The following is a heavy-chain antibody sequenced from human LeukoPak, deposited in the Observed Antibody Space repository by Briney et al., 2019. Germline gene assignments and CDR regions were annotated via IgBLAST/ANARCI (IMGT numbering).Heavy chain of an antibody. CDR1: GFTFDDYA. Sequence: GGSLRLSCAASGFTFDDYAMHWVRQAPGEGLEWVAVISYDGRQKFYGDSVKGRFTISRDNPKNTVYLQMNSLRNDDTAVYYCARVFLERLTSGYFDNWGQGNLVTVSP. V-gene: IGHV3-30-3*01. D-gene: IGHD3-3*01. CDR3: ARVFLERLTSGYFDN. CDR2: ISYDGRQK. J-gene: IGHJ4*02.